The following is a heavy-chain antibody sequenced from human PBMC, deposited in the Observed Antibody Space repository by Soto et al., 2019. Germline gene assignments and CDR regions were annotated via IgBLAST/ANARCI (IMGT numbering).Heavy chain of an antibody. J-gene: IGHJ4*02. CDR2: IYYSGST. CDR1: GGSISSYY. Sequence: SETLSLTCTVPGGSISSYYWSWIRQPLGKGLEWIGYIYYSGSTNYNPSLKRRVTISVDTSKNQFSLMLSSVTAADSSVYFCARYRIDSIGYIDFWGQGTLVTVSS. D-gene: IGHD3-22*01. V-gene: IGHV4-59*01. CDR3: ARYRIDSIGYIDF.